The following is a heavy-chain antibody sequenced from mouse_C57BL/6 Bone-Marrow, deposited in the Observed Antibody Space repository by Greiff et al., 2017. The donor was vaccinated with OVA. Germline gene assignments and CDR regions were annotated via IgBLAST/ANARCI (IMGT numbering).Heavy chain of an antibody. J-gene: IGHJ3*01. CDR1: GYTFTGYW. CDR2: ILPGSGST. V-gene: IGHV1-9*01. CDR3: AIYDGYYRGFAY. Sequence: QVQLQQSGAELMKPGASVKLSCKATGYTFTGYWIEWVKQRPGHGLELIGEILPGSGSTTYTEQFKGKATFTADTSSNTAYMQLSSLTTEDSAIYYCAIYDGYYRGFAYWGQGTLVTVSA. D-gene: IGHD2-3*01.